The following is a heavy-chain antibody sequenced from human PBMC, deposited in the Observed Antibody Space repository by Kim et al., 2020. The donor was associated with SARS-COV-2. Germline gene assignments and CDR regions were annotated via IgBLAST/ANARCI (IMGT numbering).Heavy chain of an antibody. D-gene: IGHD5-18*01. CDR1: GGSFSGYY. CDR2: INHSGST. CDR3: VLRWIQLWTLDY. J-gene: IGHJ4*02. V-gene: IGHV4-34*01. Sequence: SETLSLTCAVYGGSFSGYYWTWIRQPPGKGLEWIGEINHSGSTNYNPSLKSRVTISVDTSKNQFSLNLNSVTAADTAVYYCVLRWIQLWTLDYWGQGTLVTVSS.